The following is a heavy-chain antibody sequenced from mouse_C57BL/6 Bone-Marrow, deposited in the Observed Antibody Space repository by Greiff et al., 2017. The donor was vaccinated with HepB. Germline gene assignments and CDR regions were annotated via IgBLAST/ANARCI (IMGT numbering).Heavy chain of an antibody. Sequence: VQLQQSGAELVRPGTSVKVSCKASGYAFTNYLIEWVKQRPGQGLEWIGVINPGSGGTNYNEKFKGKATLTADKSSSTAYMQLSSLTSEDSAVYFCARGTAQATRFAYWGQGTLVTVSA. CDR1: GYAFTNYL. J-gene: IGHJ3*01. CDR2: INPGSGGT. V-gene: IGHV1-54*01. D-gene: IGHD3-2*02. CDR3: ARGTAQATRFAY.